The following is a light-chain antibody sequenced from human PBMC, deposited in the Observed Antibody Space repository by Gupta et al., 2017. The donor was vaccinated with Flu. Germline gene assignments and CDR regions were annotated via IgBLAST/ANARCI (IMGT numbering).Light chain of an antibody. CDR2: WAS. Sequence: DIVMTQSPDSLALSLGERATINCKSSQSVLYSSFNKNYLAWYQQRPGQPPKLLIYWASTRESGVPDRFSGSGSETDFTLTISSLQAEDVAVYYCQQDYHNLSFGGGTKVEIK. V-gene: IGKV4-1*01. CDR1: QSVLYSSFNKNY. CDR3: QQDYHNLS. J-gene: IGKJ4*01.